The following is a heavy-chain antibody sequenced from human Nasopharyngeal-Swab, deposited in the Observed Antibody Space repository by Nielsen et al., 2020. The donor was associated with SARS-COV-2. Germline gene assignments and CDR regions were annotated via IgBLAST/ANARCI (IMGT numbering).Heavy chain of an antibody. J-gene: IGHJ5*02. CDR3: ARDLEEDIVVVPAAIWFDP. V-gene: IGHV3-33*01. D-gene: IGHD2-2*01. CDR1: GFTFSSYG. Sequence: GGSLRLSCAASGFTFSSYGMHWVRQAPGKGLEWVAVIWYDGSNKYYADSVKGRFTISRDNSKNTLYLQMNSLRDEDTAVYYCARDLEEDIVVVPAAIWFDPWGQGTLVTVSS. CDR2: IWYDGSNK.